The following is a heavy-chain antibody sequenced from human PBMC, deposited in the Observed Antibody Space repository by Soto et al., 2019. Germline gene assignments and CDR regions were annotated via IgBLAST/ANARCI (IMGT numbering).Heavy chain of an antibody. CDR2: ISSSSSYI. Sequence: GGSLRLSCAASGFTFSSYSMNWVRQAPGKGLEWVSSISSSSSYIYYADSVKGRFTISRDNAKNSLYLQMNSLRAEDTAVYYCARAGDGYNPPDYWGQGTLVTVSS. V-gene: IGHV3-21*01. CDR1: GFTFSSYS. J-gene: IGHJ4*02. D-gene: IGHD5-12*01. CDR3: ARAGDGYNPPDY.